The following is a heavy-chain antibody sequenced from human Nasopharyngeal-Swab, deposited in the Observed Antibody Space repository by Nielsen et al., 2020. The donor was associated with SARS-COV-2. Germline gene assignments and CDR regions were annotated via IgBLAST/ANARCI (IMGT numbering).Heavy chain of an antibody. CDR3: ARKEATAMEELYYYGMDV. CDR2: INPNSGDT. V-gene: IGHV1-2*02. CDR1: GYTYTDYY. J-gene: IGHJ6*02. D-gene: IGHD5-18*01. Sequence: ASVKVSCKASGYTYTDYYLHWVRQAPGQGLEWMGWINPNSGDTKYAQNFQGRVTMTRDTSISTAYMELSRLRSDDTAVYYCARKEATAMEELYYYGMDVWGQGTTVTVSS.